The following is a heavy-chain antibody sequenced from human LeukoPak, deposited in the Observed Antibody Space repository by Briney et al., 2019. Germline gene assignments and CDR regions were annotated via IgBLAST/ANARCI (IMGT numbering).Heavy chain of an antibody. D-gene: IGHD6-19*01. Sequence: SETLSLTCIVSGGSISRYYWSWIRQPPGKGLEWIGYFDNSGSSNYNPSLKNLLTISEDTSKNQFALKLRSATAADTAVYYCARGKYSSGWYLDYWGQGILVTVSS. CDR1: GGSISRYY. J-gene: IGHJ4*02. V-gene: IGHV4-59*01. CDR3: ARGKYSSGWYLDY. CDR2: FDNSGSS.